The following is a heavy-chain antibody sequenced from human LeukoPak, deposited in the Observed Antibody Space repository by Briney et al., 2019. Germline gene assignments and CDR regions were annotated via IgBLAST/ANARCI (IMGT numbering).Heavy chain of an antibody. CDR3: ASVEDHGSGYFDY. D-gene: IGHD3-10*01. V-gene: IGHV1-69*13. CDR1: GGTFSSHA. CDR2: IIPIFGTA. J-gene: IGHJ4*02. Sequence: SVKVSCKASGGTFSSHAISWVRQAPGQGLEWMGGIIPIFGTANYAQKSQGRVTITADESTSTAYMELSSLRSEDTAVYYCASVEDHGSGYFDYWGQGTLVTVSS.